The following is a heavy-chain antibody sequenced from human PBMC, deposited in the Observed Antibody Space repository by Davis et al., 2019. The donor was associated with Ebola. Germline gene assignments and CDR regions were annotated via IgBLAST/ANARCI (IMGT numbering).Heavy chain of an antibody. Sequence: PGGSLRLSCAASGFTFSSYAMHWVRQAPGKGLEWVAVISYDGSNKYYADSVKGRFTISRDNSKNTLYLQMNSLRAKDTAVYYCARDRGIVGAYFDYWGQGTLVTVSS. CDR1: GFTFSSYA. D-gene: IGHD1-26*01. V-gene: IGHV3-30*04. CDR3: ARDRGIVGAYFDY. CDR2: ISYDGSNK. J-gene: IGHJ4*02.